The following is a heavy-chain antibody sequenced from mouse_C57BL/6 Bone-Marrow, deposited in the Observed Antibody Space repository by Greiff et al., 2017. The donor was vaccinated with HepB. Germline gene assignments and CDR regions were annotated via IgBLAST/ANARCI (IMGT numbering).Heavy chain of an antibody. CDR3: ARERGSYWYFDV. CDR2: ISYSGST. J-gene: IGHJ1*03. CDR1: GYSITSDY. V-gene: IGHV3-8*01. Sequence: VQLKESGPGLVKPSQTLSLTCSVTGYSITSDYWNWVRKFPGNKLEYMGYISYSGSTYYNPSLKSRISITRDTSKNQYYLQLNSVTTEDTATYYGARERGSYWYFDVWGTGTTVTVSS.